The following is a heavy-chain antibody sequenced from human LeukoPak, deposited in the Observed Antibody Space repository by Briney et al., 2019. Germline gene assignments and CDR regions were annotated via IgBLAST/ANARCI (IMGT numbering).Heavy chain of an antibody. CDR3: ASSLYYYDSSGPPPYFDY. V-gene: IGHV4-59*01. Sequence: SETLSLTCTVSGGSISSYYWSWIRQPPGKGLEWIGYIYYSGSTNYNPSLKSRVTISVDTSKNQFSLKLSSVTAADTAVYYCASSLYYYDSSGPPPYFDYWGQGTLVTVSS. D-gene: IGHD3-22*01. CDR1: GGSISSYY. CDR2: IYYSGST. J-gene: IGHJ4*02.